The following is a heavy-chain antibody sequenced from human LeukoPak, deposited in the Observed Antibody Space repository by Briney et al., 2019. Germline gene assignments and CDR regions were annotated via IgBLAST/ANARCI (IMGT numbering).Heavy chain of an antibody. CDR1: GYTFTSYA. V-gene: IGHV1-3*01. CDR3: ARDRAVAGTYNPNSNYTIDY. CDR2: INAGNGNT. D-gene: IGHD6-19*01. J-gene: IGHJ4*02. Sequence: ASVKVSCKASGYTFTSYAMHWVRQAPGQRLEWMGWINAGNGNTKYSQKFQGRVTITRDTSASTAYMELSSLRSEDTAVYYCARDRAVAGTYNPNSNYTIDYWGQGTLVTVSS.